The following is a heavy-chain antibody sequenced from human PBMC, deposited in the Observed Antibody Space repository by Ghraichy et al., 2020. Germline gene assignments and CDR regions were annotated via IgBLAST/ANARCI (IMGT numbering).Heavy chain of an antibody. CDR3: AKAIRSGWELLPWYYFDY. Sequence: GGSLRLSCAASGFTFSSYAMSWVRQAPGKGLEWVSAISGSGGSTYYADSVKGRFTISRDNSKNTLYLQMNSLRAEDTAVYYCAKAIRSGWELLPWYYFDYWGQGTLVTVSS. J-gene: IGHJ4*02. CDR1: GFTFSSYA. D-gene: IGHD1-26*01. V-gene: IGHV3-23*01. CDR2: ISGSGGST.